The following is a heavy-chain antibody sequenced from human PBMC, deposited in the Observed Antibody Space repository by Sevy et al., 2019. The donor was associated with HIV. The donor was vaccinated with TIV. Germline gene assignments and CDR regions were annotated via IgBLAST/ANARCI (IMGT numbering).Heavy chain of an antibody. CDR2: IHSSGTT. D-gene: IGHD1-26*01. V-gene: IGHV4-4*07. CDR1: GGSISTYY. Sequence: SETLSLTCTVSGGSISTYYWSWIRQPAGEGLEWIGRIHSSGTTDYNPSLRSRVTTSLGTSKMQFSLELRSVTVADSAMYFCARSLGGAPGTISWFDPWGQGTLVTVSS. CDR3: ARSLGGAPGTISWFDP. J-gene: IGHJ5*02.